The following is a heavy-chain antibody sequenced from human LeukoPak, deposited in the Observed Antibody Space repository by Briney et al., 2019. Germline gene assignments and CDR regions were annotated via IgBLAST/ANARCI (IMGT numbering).Heavy chain of an antibody. J-gene: IGHJ4*02. CDR2: ISSSSSYI. V-gene: IGHV3-21*04. CDR3: ARDLDSSGYKDY. CDR1: GFTFSSYS. D-gene: IGHD3-22*01. Sequence: GGSLRLSCAASGFTFSSYSMNWVRQAPGKGLEWVSSISSSSSYIYYADSVKGRFTISRDNAKNSLYLQMNSLRAEDTALYYCARDLDSSGYKDYWGQGTLVTVSS.